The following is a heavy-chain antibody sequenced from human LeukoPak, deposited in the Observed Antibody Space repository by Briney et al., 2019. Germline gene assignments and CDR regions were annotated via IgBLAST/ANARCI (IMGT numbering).Heavy chain of an antibody. Sequence: GGSLRLSCAASGFTFSSYGMHWVRQAPGKGLEWVAFIRYDGSNKYYADSVKGRFTISRDNSKNTLYLQMNSLRAEDTAVYYCARDPSSSWNFDYWGQGTLVTVSS. D-gene: IGHD6-13*01. V-gene: IGHV3-30*02. J-gene: IGHJ4*02. CDR2: IRYDGSNK. CDR1: GFTFSSYG. CDR3: ARDPSSSWNFDY.